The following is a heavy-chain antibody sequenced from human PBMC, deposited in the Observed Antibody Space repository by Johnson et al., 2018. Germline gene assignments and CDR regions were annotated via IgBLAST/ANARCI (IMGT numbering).Heavy chain of an antibody. CDR3: ARAESSPHYGMDV. V-gene: IGHV3-30-3*01. D-gene: IGHD6-13*01. CDR1: GFTFSSYA. Sequence: QVQLLESGGGVVQPGRSLRLSCAASGFTFSSYAMHWVRQAPGKGLEWVAVISYDGSNKYYADSVKGRFTISRDNSKTTLYLQMNRLRAEDTAVYYCARAESSPHYGMDVWGQGTTVTVSS. CDR2: ISYDGSNK. J-gene: IGHJ6*02.